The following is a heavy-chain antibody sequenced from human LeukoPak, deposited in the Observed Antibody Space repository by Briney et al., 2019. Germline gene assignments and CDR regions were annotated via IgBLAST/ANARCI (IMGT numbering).Heavy chain of an antibody. V-gene: IGHV3-21*06. Sequence: GGSLRLSCVASGFSFSDHTMTWVRRTPGKGLEWVASVSAKSSFIYYGDSLRGRFTISRDNSKNALYLQMNSLRVDDSSMYYCAREADPTTFGVTIDYWGQGILVAVSS. J-gene: IGHJ4*02. D-gene: IGHD3-3*01. CDR1: GFSFSDHT. CDR3: AREADPTTFGVTIDY. CDR2: VSAKSSFI.